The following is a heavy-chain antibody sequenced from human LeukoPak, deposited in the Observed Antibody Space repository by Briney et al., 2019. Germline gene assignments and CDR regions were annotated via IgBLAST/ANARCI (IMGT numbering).Heavy chain of an antibody. Sequence: ASVKVSCKASGYTFTSYAMHWVRQAPGQRLEWMGWINAGNGNTKYSQKFQGRVTITRDTSASTAYMELSSLRSEDTAVYYCARVGATVTGYGYWGQGTLVTVSS. D-gene: IGHD4-17*01. CDR3: ARVGATVTGYGY. CDR1: GYTFTSYA. CDR2: INAGNGNT. J-gene: IGHJ4*02. V-gene: IGHV1-3*01.